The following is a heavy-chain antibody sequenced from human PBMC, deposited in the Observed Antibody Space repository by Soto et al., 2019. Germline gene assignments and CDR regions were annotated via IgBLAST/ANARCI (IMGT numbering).Heavy chain of an antibody. Sequence: QVQLVESGGGVVQPGRSLRLSCAASGFTFSSYAMHWVRQAPGKGLEWVAVISYDGSNKYYADSVKGRFTISRDNSKNTLYLQMNSLRAEDTAVYYCARVPFSGSYYSDWYFDLWGRGTLVTVSS. D-gene: IGHD1-26*01. V-gene: IGHV3-30-3*01. CDR2: ISYDGSNK. CDR1: GFTFSSYA. J-gene: IGHJ2*01. CDR3: ARVPFSGSYYSDWYFDL.